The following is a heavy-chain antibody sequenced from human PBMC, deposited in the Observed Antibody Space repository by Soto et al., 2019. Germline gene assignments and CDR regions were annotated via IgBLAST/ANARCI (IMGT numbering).Heavy chain of an antibody. J-gene: IGHJ4*02. CDR1: GCSISSGGYS. V-gene: IGHV4-30-2*01. Sequence: QLQLQESGSGLVKPSQTLSLTCAVSGCSISSGGYSWGWIRQPPGQGLEWIGYMYHSGCTYYKPALKNRVTISIDRPMKQSPLKLCSVTAADTSVYYCARVPDYLVQGIPVTVSS. CDR3: ARVPDY. D-gene: IGHD2-2*01. CDR2: MYHSGCT.